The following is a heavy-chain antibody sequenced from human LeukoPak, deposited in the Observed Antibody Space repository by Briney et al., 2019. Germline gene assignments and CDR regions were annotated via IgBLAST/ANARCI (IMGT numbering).Heavy chain of an antibody. CDR1: GFTFSNSW. Sequence: GGSLRLSCAASGFTFSNSWMTWVRQAPGKGLEWVANINEDGSQKHFVDSVRGRFTISRDNARNSLSLQMNSLRAEDTAVYYCARGRGLDLWGQGTLVTVSS. J-gene: IGHJ4*02. D-gene: IGHD6-25*01. CDR2: INEDGSQK. CDR3: ARGRGLDL. V-gene: IGHV3-7*01.